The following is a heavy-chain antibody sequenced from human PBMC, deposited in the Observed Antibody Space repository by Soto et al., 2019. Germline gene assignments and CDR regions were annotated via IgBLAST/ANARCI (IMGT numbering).Heavy chain of an antibody. CDR3: ARWSNHKVVDP. J-gene: IGHJ5*02. CDR2: IWYDGSEQ. CDR1: GFTFRRHG. V-gene: IGHV3-33*03. D-gene: IGHD2-8*02. Sequence: QEQLVKSGGGVVQPGMSLRLSCEGSGFTFRRHGMHWVRQSPGKGLEWLAVIWYDGSEQYYADSVKGRFTISRDNSKNMLYLQLNTLTVEDTAVYYCARWSNHKVVDPWGQGTMVTVS.